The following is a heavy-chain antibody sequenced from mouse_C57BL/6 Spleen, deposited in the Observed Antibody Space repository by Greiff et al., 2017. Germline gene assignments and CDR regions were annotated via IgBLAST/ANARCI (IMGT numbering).Heavy chain of an antibody. CDR3: ARPDYYGRDYAMDY. CDR2: IYPGSGST. D-gene: IGHD1-1*01. J-gene: IGHJ4*01. CDR1: GYTFTSYW. V-gene: IGHV1-55*01. Sequence: VQLQQPGAELVKPGASVKMSCKASGYTFTSYWITWVKQRPGQGLEWIGDIYPGSGSTNYNEKFKSKATLTVDTSSSPAYMQLSSLTSEDSAVYYCARPDYYGRDYAMDYWGQGTSVTVAS.